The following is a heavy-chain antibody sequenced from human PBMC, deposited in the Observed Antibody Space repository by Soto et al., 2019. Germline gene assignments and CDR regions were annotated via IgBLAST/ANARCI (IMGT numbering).Heavy chain of an antibody. CDR2: IYYSGST. CDR3: SSQRPWRQYYFDY. D-gene: IGHD1-1*01. Sequence: QVQLQESGPGLVKPSQTLSLTCTVSGGSISSGDYYWSWIRQPPGKGLEWIGYIYYSGSTYYYPSLKSRITISVDTSTNQFSLKLSSVTAADTAVYYCSSQRPWRQYYFDYWGQGTLVTVSS. V-gene: IGHV4-30-4*01. J-gene: IGHJ4*02. CDR1: GGSISSGDYY.